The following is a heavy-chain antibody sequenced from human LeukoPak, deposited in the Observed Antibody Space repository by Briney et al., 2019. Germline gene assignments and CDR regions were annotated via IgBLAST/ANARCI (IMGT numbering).Heavy chain of an antibody. CDR2: TYYRSKWYY. D-gene: IGHD1-26*01. CDR1: GDSVSSNSAA. CDR3: ARDPVGGSTIFDY. Sequence: SQTLSLTCATSGDSVSSNSAAWNWIRQSPSRGLEWLGRTYYRSKWYYDYAVAVKSRIGINPDTSKNQFSLQLSSVTPEDTAVYYCARDPVGGSTIFDYWGQGTLVTVSS. J-gene: IGHJ4*02. V-gene: IGHV6-1*01.